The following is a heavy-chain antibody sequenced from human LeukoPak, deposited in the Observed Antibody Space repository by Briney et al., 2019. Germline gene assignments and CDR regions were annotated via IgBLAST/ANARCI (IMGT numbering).Heavy chain of an antibody. V-gene: IGHV1-2*06. D-gene: IGHD2-21*02. CDR2: INPNSGGT. J-gene: IGHJ4*02. Sequence: ASVKVSCKASGYTFSGYYMHWVRQAPGQGLEWMGRINPNSGGTNYAQKFQGRVTMTRDTSISTAYMELSRLRSDDTAAYYCAREAYCGGDCYSKGFDYWGQGTLVTVSS. CDR3: AREAYCGGDCYSKGFDY. CDR1: GYTFSGYY.